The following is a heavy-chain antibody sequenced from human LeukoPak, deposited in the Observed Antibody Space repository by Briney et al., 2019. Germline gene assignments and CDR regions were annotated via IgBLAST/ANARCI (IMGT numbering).Heavy chain of an antibody. CDR2: ISSSGSTI. D-gene: IGHD3-10*01. CDR1: GFTFSDYY. CDR3: ARLYGSGSPHYYYYYMDV. V-gene: IGHV3-11*04. J-gene: IGHJ6*03. Sequence: GGSLRLSCAASGFTFSDYYMSWLRQAPGKGLEGVSYISSSGSTIYYADSVKGRFTISRDNAKNSLYLQMNSLRAEDTAVYYCARLYGSGSPHYYYYYMDVWGKGTTVTVSS.